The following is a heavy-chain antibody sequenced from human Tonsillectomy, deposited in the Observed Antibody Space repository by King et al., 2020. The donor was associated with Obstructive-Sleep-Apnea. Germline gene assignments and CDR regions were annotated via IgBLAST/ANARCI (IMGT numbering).Heavy chain of an antibody. D-gene: IGHD5-12*01. CDR2: IISSSSYI. CDR3: ARDRWENVDIVATITAAVAYYYYYGMDV. CDR1: GFTFSSYS. Sequence: VQLVESGGGLVKPGGSLRLSCAASGFTFSSYSMNWVRQAPGKGLEWVSSIISSSSYIYYADSVMGRFTISRDNAKNSLYLQMNSLRAEDTAVYYCARDRWENVDIVATITAAVAYYYYYGMDVWGQGTTVTVSS. J-gene: IGHJ6*02. V-gene: IGHV3-21*01.